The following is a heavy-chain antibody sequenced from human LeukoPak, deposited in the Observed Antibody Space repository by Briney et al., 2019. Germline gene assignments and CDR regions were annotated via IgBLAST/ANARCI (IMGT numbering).Heavy chain of an antibody. CDR1: GGSISTANCY. D-gene: IGHD3-10*01. V-gene: IGHV4-39*01. J-gene: IGHJ4*01. CDR2: MYYTGNT. Sequence: SETLSLTCSLSGGSISTANCYWAWIRQPPGKGLDWVGSMYYTGNTYYNPSLKSRVTIFVDTSRNQFSLKLNSVTAADTALYYCARHVGTPRHFDFWGHGTLVTVSS. CDR3: ARHVGTPRHFDF.